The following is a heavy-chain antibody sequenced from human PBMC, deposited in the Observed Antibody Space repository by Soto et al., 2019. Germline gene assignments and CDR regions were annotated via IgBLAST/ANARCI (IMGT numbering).Heavy chain of an antibody. CDR3: AKSCSRSSLGQYGLDV. CDR2: IYYSGST. J-gene: IGHJ6*02. Sequence: SQNLSLTCTVSGDSLSSYYWRWIRQPPGKGLEWIGYIYYSGSTNYNPSLKSRVTISIDTSKNQFSLKLSSVTAADTAVYYCAKSCSRSSLGQYGLDVWGQGTTVT. V-gene: IGHV4-59*01. CDR1: GDSLSSYY. D-gene: IGHD6-13*01.